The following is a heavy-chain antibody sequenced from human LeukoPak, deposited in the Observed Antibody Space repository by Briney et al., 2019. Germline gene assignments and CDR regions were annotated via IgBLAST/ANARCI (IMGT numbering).Heavy chain of an antibody. D-gene: IGHD6-13*01. V-gene: IGHV3-7*01. Sequence: GGSLRLSCEASEFIFSSYWMSWVRQAPGKGLEWVANIKQDGSEKYYVDSVKGRFTISRDNAKNSLYLQMNSLRAEDTAVYYCASSPRTAGTLIFDYWGQGTLVTVSS. CDR3: ASSPRTAGTLIFDY. J-gene: IGHJ4*02. CDR2: IKQDGSEK. CDR1: EFIFSSYW.